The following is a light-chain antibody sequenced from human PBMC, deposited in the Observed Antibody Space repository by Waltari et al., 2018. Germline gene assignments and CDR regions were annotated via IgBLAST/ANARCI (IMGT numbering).Light chain of an antibody. J-gene: IGLJ2*01. CDR1: TSNIGADYD. CDR2: GND. CDR3: QSFDSSLSVV. Sequence: QSVLTQPPSVSGAPGQRVTISCPGSTSNIGADYDVHWYRQLPGTAPKLLIYGNDDRPSGVPGRCSGSKSGTSASLASTGRQAGDEADYYCQSFDSSLSVVFGGGTKLTVV. V-gene: IGLV1-40*01.